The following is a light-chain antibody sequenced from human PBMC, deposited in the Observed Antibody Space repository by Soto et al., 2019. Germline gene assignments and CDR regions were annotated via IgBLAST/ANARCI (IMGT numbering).Light chain of an antibody. CDR2: LAS. CDR3: QQYYSAPWT. J-gene: IGKJ1*01. V-gene: IGKV4-1*01. Sequence: DIVMTQSPDSLAVSLGERATINCKSSQSVLYSSNNKNYLAWYQQKPVQPPKLLIYLASTRESGVPDRFSGSGSGTDFTLTISSLQAEDVAVYYCQQYYSAPWTFGQGNKVEIK. CDR1: QSVLYSSNNKNY.